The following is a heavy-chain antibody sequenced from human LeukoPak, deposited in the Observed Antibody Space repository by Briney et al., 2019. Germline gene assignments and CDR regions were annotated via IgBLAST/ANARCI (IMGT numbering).Heavy chain of an antibody. J-gene: IGHJ1*01. D-gene: IGHD6-19*01. CDR2: IDYDGGSG. CDR1: GFTLSSYE. V-gene: IGHV3-23*01. Sequence: PGGSLRLSCTVSGFTLSSYEISWIRQAPGKGLEWVSSIDYDGGSGHYADSVKGRFTISRDNSNNTLFLHLNSPRGEDTAVYYCTRNSGWYGLSWGQGTLVTVSS. CDR3: TRNSGWYGLS.